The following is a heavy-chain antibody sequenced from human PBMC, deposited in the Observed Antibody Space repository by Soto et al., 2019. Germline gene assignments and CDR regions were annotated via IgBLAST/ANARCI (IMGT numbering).Heavy chain of an antibody. CDR3: AGIAAYEGYYGMDV. D-gene: IGHD6-13*01. CDR1: GGSFSGYY. J-gene: IGHJ6*02. V-gene: IGHV4-34*01. Sequence: SETLSLTCAVYGGSFSGYYWSWIRQPPGKGLEWIGEINHSGSTNYNPSLKSRVTISEDTSKNQFSLKLSSVTAADTAVYYCAGIAAYEGYYGMDVWGQGTTVTVSS. CDR2: INHSGST.